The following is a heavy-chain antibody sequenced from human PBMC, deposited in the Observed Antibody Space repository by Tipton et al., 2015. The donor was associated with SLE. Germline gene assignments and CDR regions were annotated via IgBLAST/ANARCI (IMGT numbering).Heavy chain of an antibody. CDR2: INHSGRT. CDR3: ARAPGQLWPWDY. CDR1: GGSFSGYY. Sequence: TLSLTCAVYGGSFSGYYWSWIRQPPGRGLEWIGEINHSGRTNYKSSLKSRVTISVDTSKNQFSLKASSVTAADTAVYYCARAPGQLWPWDYWGQGTLVTVSS. J-gene: IGHJ4*02. D-gene: IGHD5-18*01. V-gene: IGHV4-34*01.